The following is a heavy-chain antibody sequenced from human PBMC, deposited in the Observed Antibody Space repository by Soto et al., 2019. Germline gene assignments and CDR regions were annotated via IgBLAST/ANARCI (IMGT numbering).Heavy chain of an antibody. Sequence: GGSLRLSCAASGFTVGSNYMNWVRQAPGKGLEWVSAISGSGGSTFYADSVKGRFTISRDNAKNSLYLQMNSLRAEDTAVYYCTRGYRSGGSYYWGQGTLVTVSS. CDR2: ISGSGGST. D-gene: IGHD3-10*01. CDR1: GFTVGSNY. CDR3: TRGYRSGGSYY. V-gene: IGHV3-23*01. J-gene: IGHJ4*02.